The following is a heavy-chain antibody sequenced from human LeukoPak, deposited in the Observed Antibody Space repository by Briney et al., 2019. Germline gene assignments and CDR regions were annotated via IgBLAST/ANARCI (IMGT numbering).Heavy chain of an antibody. D-gene: IGHD3-16*02. CDR3: ARPYRVGGSFPFDI. Sequence: AGGSLRLSCAASGFTVSSNYMNWVRQAPGKGLEWVSLIYSGSNTNYADSVKGRFTISRDSSKNTLYLQMNSLRVEDTAVYYCARPYRVGGSFPFDIWGQGALVTVSS. CDR2: IYSGSNT. CDR1: GFTVSSNY. V-gene: IGHV3-53*01. J-gene: IGHJ3*02.